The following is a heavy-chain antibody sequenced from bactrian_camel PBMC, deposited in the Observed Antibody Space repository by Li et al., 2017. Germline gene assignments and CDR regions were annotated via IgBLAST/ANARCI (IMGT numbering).Heavy chain of an antibody. D-gene: IGHD3*01. CDR1: GFTFSNNW. J-gene: IGHJ4*01. V-gene: IGHV3S1*01. CDR3: ATDGPYDFCSGSWDYFY. CDR2: IYTGDGRT. Sequence: HVQLVESGGGLVQPGGSLTLSCAASGFTFSNNWMHWVRQAPGKGLEWVSTIYTGDGRTKSADSVKGRFTVSRDNAKNILYLVMNSLKPEDTATYYCATDGPYDFCSGSWDYFYYGLGTQVTVS.